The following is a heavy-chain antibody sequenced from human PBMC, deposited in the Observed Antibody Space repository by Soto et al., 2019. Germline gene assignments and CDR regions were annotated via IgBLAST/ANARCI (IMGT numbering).Heavy chain of an antibody. D-gene: IGHD2-2*01. CDR1: GYTFTSYY. CDR2: INPSGGST. CDR3: ARDGVLVPAAPYNWFDP. J-gene: IGHJ5*02. Sequence: GASVKVSCKASGYTFTSYYMHWVRQAPGQGLEWMGIINPSGGSTSYAQKFQGRVTMTRDTSTSTVYMELSSLRSEDTAVYYCARDGVLVPAAPYNWFDPWGQGTLVTVSS. V-gene: IGHV1-46*01.